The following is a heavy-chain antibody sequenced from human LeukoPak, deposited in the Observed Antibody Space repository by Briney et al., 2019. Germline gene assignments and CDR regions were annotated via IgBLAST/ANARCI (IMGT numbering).Heavy chain of an antibody. CDR2: ISGSGGST. Sequence: GGSLRLSCAASGFTFSSYAMSWVRQAPGKGLEWVSAISGSGGSTYYADSVKGRFTISRDNSKNTLYLQMNSLRAEDTAVYYCARSYGDDGAFDIWGQGTMVTVSS. J-gene: IGHJ3*02. CDR1: GFTFSSYA. CDR3: ARSYGDDGAFDI. V-gene: IGHV3-23*01. D-gene: IGHD4-17*01.